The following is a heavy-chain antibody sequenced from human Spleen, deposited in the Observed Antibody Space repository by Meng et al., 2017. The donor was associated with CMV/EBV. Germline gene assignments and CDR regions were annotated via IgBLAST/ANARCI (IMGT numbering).Heavy chain of an antibody. V-gene: IGHV1-69*05. Sequence: SGGTFSSYAISWVRQATGQGLEWMGGIIPIFGTANDAQKCQGRVTITTDESTSTAYMELSSLRSEDTAVYYCAAGIDSIAVLKGGFDYWGQGTLVTVSS. CDR3: AAGIDSIAVLKGGFDY. CDR1: GGTFSSYA. J-gene: IGHJ4*02. CDR2: IIPIFGTA. D-gene: IGHD6-19*01.